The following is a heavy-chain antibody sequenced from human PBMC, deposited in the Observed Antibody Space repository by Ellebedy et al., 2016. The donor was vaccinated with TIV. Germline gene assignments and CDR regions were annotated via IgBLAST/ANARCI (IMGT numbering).Heavy chain of an antibody. J-gene: IGHJ2*01. CDR2: IQTSGNA. D-gene: IGHD1-14*01. V-gene: IGHV4-4*07. CDR1: GDSISSYY. Sequence: GSLRLSXTVSGDSISSYYWSWIRQPAGKGLEWIGRIQTSGNANHNPSLKNQVTMSVDASTTQLSLNLSSVTAADTAVYFCARLRQSRDRSHWYFDLWGRGTLVTVSS. CDR3: ARLRQSRDRSHWYFDL.